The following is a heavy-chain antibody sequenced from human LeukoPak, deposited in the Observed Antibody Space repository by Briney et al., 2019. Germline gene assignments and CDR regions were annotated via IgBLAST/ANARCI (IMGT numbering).Heavy chain of an antibody. CDR3: AKDAAAGTPNDAFDI. J-gene: IGHJ3*02. CDR1: GFSFNSYA. CDR2: ISGSGGST. V-gene: IGHV3-23*01. Sequence: QPGGSLRLSCAVSGFSFNSYAMAWVRQAPGKGLEWVSAISGSGGSTYYADSVKGRFTISRDNSKNTLYLQMNSLRAEDTAVYYCAKDAAAGTPNDAFDIWGQGTMVTVSS. D-gene: IGHD6-13*01.